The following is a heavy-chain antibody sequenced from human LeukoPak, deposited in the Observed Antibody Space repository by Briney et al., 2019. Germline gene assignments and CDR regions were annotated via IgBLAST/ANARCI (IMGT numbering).Heavy chain of an antibody. CDR3: ASGVLYCSSTSCPFDYYYMDV. D-gene: IGHD2-2*01. CDR1: GYSISSGYY. J-gene: IGHJ6*03. CDR2: IYHSGST. V-gene: IGHV4-38-2*01. Sequence: SETLSLTCAVSGYSISSGYYWGWIRQPPGKGLEWIGNIYHSGSTYYNPSLKSRVTISVDTSKNQFSLKLSSVTAADTAVYYCASGVLYCSSTSCPFDYYYMDVWGKGTTVTVSS.